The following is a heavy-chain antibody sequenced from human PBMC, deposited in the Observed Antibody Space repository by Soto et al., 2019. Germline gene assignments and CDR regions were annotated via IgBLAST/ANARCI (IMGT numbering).Heavy chain of an antibody. CDR1: GGTFSSYA. CDR3: ARDLDCSGGSCSDY. D-gene: IGHD2-15*01. Sequence: QVQLVQSGAEVKKPGSSVKVSCKASGGTFSSYAISWVRQAPGQGLEWMGGFIPIFGAANYAQKFQGRVTICADESTSTAYMELSSLRSEDTGVYYCARDLDCSGGSCSDYWGQGTLVTVSS. V-gene: IGHV1-69*01. J-gene: IGHJ4*02. CDR2: FIPIFGAA.